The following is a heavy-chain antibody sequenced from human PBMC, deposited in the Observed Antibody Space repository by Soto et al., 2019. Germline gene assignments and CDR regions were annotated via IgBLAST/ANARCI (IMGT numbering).Heavy chain of an antibody. J-gene: IGHJ4*02. V-gene: IGHV3-30-3*01. CDR3: AREAEAFDY. D-gene: IGHD6-25*01. CDR2: ISYDGRNK. CDR1: GFTFSSYA. Sequence: QVQLVESGGGVVQPGRSLRLSCAASGFTFSSYAMHWVRQAPGKGLEWVAVISYDGRNKYYTDSVKGRFTISRDNSENTLYLQMNSLRAEDTAVYYCAREAEAFDYWGQGTLVTVSS.